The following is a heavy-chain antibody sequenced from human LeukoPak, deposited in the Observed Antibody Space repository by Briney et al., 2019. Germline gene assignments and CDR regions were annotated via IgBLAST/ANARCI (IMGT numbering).Heavy chain of an antibody. J-gene: IGHJ4*02. D-gene: IGHD2/OR15-2a*01. CDR1: GFTFSSYS. V-gene: IGHV3-21*01. CDR3: AREPIYGLNFDY. Sequence: GGSLRLSCAASGFTFSSYSMNWVRQAPGKGLEWVSSISSSGSYIYYADSVKGRFAISRDNANKSLYLQLNSLRAEDTAVYFCAREPIYGLNFDYWGQGTLVTVSS. CDR2: ISSSGSYI.